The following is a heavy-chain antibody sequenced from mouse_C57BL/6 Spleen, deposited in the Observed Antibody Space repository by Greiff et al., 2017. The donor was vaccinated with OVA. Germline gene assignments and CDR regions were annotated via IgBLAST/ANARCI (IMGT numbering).Heavy chain of an antibody. CDR2: ISYDGSN. J-gene: IGHJ2*01. CDR3: AREDGYFDY. D-gene: IGHD2-3*01. V-gene: IGHV3-6*01. CDR1: GYSITSGYY. Sequence: DVKLQESGPGLVKPSQSLSLTCSVTGYSITSGYYWNWIRQFPGNKLEWMGYISYDGSNNYNPSLKNRISITRDTSKNQFFLKLNSVTTEDTATYCCAREDGYFDYWGQGTTLTVSS.